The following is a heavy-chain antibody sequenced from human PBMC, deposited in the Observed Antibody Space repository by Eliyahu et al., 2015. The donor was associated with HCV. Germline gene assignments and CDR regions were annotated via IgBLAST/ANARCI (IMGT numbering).Heavy chain of an antibody. Sequence: QVQLQESGPGLVKPSXTLXLTCPXSGXSIXTXXWSWIRXPPGKGLEWIGYIHYSGSTNYNPSLKGRVTISLDTSKNQFSLNLTSVTAADTAMYYCASGGGGIAVTGTGGWFDPWGQGTLATVSS. D-gene: IGHD6-19*01. V-gene: IGHV4-59*01. CDR2: IHYSGST. CDR1: GXSIXTXX. J-gene: IGHJ5*02. CDR3: ASGGGGIAVTGTGGWFDP.